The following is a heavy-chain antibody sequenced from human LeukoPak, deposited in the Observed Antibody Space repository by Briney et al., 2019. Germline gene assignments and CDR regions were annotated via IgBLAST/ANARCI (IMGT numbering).Heavy chain of an antibody. V-gene: IGHV3-74*01. CDR3: ARDRPHNWFDP. CDR1: GIAFSNHW. CDR2: INNDGSYA. Sequence: GGSLRLSCAASGIAFSNHWMHWVRQAPGKGLEWVSWINNDGSYAVYADSMRARFTISRDNAKNTLYLQMNSLRPEDTAAYYCARDRPHNWFDPWGQGTLVTVSS. J-gene: IGHJ5*02.